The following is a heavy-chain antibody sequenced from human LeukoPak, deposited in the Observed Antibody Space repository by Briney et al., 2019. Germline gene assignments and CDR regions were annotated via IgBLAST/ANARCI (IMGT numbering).Heavy chain of an antibody. J-gene: IGHJ5*02. CDR1: GYTFTGYY. Sequence: ASVKVSCKASGYTFTGYYMHWVRQAPGQGLEWMGWINPSSGGTNYAQKFQGRVTMTRDTSISTAYMELSRLRSDDTAVYYCARDTPPYYDFWSGYYTAPYNWFDPWGQGTLVTVSS. CDR3: ARDTPPYYDFWSGYYTAPYNWFDP. D-gene: IGHD3-3*01. V-gene: IGHV1-2*02. CDR2: INPSSGGT.